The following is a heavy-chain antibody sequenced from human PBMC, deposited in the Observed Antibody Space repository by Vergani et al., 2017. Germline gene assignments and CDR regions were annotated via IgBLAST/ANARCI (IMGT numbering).Heavy chain of an antibody. V-gene: IGHV1-69*01. CDR3: ARAYDILTGSDHDAFDI. CDR2: IIPIFGTA. J-gene: IGHJ3*02. Sequence: QVQLVQSGSELKKPGASVKVSCKASGYTFTSYAMNWVRQAPGQGLEWMGWIIPIFGTANYAQKFQGRVTITADESTSTAYMELSSLRSEDTAVYYCARAYDILTGSDHDAFDIWGQGTMVTVSS. CDR1: GYTFTSYA. D-gene: IGHD3-9*01.